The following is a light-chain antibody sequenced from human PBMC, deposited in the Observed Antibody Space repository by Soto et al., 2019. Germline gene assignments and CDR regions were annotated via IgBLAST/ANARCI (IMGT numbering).Light chain of an antibody. Sequence: AIQMTQSPSSLSASVGDRVTITCRASQGIRNDLGWYQQKPGKAPKLLIYDASSLESGVPSRFSGSGSGTEFTLTISSLQPDDFATYYCQQYNSYSEAFGQGSKVAIK. J-gene: IGKJ1*01. CDR3: QQYNSYSEA. V-gene: IGKV1-13*02. CDR1: QGIRND. CDR2: DAS.